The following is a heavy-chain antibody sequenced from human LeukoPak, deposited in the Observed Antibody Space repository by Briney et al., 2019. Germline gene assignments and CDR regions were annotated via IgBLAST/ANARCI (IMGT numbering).Heavy chain of an antibody. CDR3: ARHPVIWPQYPS. Sequence: PSETLSLTCTVSGGYISSSNYYWGWIRQPPGKGLEWIGSIYYSGSTYYNPSLKSRVTISVDTSKNQFSLKLSSVTAADTAVYYCARHPVIWPQYPSWGQGTLVTVSS. J-gene: IGHJ5*02. V-gene: IGHV4-39*01. D-gene: IGHD5-24*01. CDR1: GGYISSSNYY. CDR2: IYYSGST.